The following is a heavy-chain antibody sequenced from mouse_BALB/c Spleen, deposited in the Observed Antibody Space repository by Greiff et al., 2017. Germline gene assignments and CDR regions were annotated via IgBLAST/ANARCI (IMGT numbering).Heavy chain of an antibody. CDR1: GFTFSDYY. Sequence: EVQLVESGGGLVKPGGSLKLSCAASGFTFSDYYMYWVRQTPEKRLEWVATISDGGSYTYYPDSVKGRFTISRDNAKNNLYLQMSSLKSEDTAMYYCARGDYDYDVGAMDYWGQGTSVTVSS. CDR3: ARGDYDYDVGAMDY. D-gene: IGHD2-4*01. V-gene: IGHV5-4*02. CDR2: ISDGGSYT. J-gene: IGHJ4*01.